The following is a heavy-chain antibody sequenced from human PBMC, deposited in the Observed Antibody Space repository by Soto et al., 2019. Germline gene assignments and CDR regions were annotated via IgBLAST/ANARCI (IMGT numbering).Heavy chain of an antibody. CDR2: INPSGGST. CDR3: ARVMVGATGLYYYYYGMDV. CDR1: GYTFTSYY. V-gene: IGHV1-46*01. Sequence: ASVKVSCKASGYTFTSYYMHWVRQAPGQGLEWMGIINPSGGSTSYAQKFQGRVTMTRDTSKNQFSLKLSSVTAADTAVYYCARVMVGATGLYYYYYGMDVWGQGTTVTVSS. J-gene: IGHJ6*02. D-gene: IGHD1-26*01.